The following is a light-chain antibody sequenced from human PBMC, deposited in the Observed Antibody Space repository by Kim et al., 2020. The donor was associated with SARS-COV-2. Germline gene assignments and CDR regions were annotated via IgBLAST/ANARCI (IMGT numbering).Light chain of an antibody. CDR1: QSVSSY. J-gene: IGKJ5*01. CDR2: DAS. CDR3: QQRSNWPPST. Sequence: EIVLTQSPATLSLSPGERATLSCRASQSVSSYLAWYQQKPSQAPTLLIYDASNRATGIPARFSGSGSGTDFTLTISSLEPEDFAVYYCQQRSNWPPSTFGQGTRLEIK. V-gene: IGKV3-11*01.